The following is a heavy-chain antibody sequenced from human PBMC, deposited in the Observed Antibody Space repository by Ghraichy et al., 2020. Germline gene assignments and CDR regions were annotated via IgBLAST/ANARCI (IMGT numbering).Heavy chain of an antibody. J-gene: IGHJ4*02. CDR3: AKDTTWEPRPYYFDY. V-gene: IGHV3-23*01. CDR2: ISGSGGST. D-gene: IGHD2/OR15-2a*01. CDR1: GFTFSSYA. Sequence: GGSLRLSCAASGFTFSSYAMSWVRQAPGKGLEWVSAISGSGGSTYYADSVKGRFTISRDNSKNTLYLQMISLRAEDTAVYYCAKDTTWEPRPYYFDYWGQGTLVTVSS.